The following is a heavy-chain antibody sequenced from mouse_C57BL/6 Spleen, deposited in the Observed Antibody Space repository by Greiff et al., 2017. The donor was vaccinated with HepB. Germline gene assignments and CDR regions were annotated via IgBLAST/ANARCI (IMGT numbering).Heavy chain of an antibody. Sequence: EVQLVESGGGLVQPGGSLKLSCAASGFTFSDYYMYWVRQTPEKRLEWVAYISNGGGSTYYPDTVKGRFTISRDNAKNTLYLQMSRLKSEDTAMYYCARQGYGSSYDAMDYWGQGTSVTVSS. CDR3: ARQGYGSSYDAMDY. CDR1: GFTFSDYY. D-gene: IGHD1-1*01. J-gene: IGHJ4*01. CDR2: ISNGGGST. V-gene: IGHV5-12*01.